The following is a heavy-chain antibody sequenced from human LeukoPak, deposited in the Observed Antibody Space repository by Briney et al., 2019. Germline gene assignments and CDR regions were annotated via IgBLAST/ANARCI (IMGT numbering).Heavy chain of an antibody. Sequence: SETLSLTCAVYGGSFSGYYWSWIRQPPGKGLEWIGEINHSGSTNYNPSLKSRVTISVDTSKNQFSLKLSSVTAADTAVYYCARGIGKLRFLEWLPQHDAFDIWGQGTMVTVSS. CDR3: ARGIGKLRFLEWLPQHDAFDI. V-gene: IGHV4-34*01. CDR1: GGSFSGYY. CDR2: INHSGST. J-gene: IGHJ3*02. D-gene: IGHD3-3*01.